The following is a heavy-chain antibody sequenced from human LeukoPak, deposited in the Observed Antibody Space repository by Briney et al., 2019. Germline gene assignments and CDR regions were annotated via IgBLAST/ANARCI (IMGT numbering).Heavy chain of an antibody. V-gene: IGHV3-72*01. J-gene: IGHJ4*02. CDR3: AIPARGAAGYYFDY. Sequence: GGSLRLSCAPSVFTFRDHYTGWVRHTPRGGREWVGRSRNKANSCTTEYAASVKGRFTISRDDSKNSLYLQMSSLRSEDTAVYYCAIPARGAAGYYFDYWGQGTLVTVSS. CDR2: SRNKANSCTT. CDR1: VFTFRDHY. D-gene: IGHD6-13*01.